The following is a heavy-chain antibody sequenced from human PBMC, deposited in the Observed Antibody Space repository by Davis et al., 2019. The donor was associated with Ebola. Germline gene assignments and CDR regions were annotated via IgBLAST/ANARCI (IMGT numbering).Heavy chain of an antibody. CDR3: ANFGTSSGNN. Sequence: PGGSLRLSCAASGFSFATYLMNWVRQAPGKGLEWVASINSGSIFINYADSVKGRFTISRDNAKNSLFLQMNSLRAEDTAVYYCANFGTSSGNNWGQGTLVTVSS. V-gene: IGHV3-21*01. J-gene: IGHJ4*02. D-gene: IGHD6-6*01. CDR1: GFSFATYL. CDR2: INSGSIFI.